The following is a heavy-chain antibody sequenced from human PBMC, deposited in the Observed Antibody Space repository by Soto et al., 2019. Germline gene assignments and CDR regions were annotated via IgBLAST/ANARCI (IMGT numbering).Heavy chain of an antibody. CDR2: ISSSGAGT. CDR3: AKDKGCSTTTCNWNAFDI. V-gene: IGHV3-23*01. CDR1: EFTFSSYA. Sequence: EVQLLESGGGLVKPGGSLRLSCAASEFTFSSYALSWVRQAPGKGLEWVSAISSSGAGTFYADSVKGRFTSSRANSNNTRFLQMNSLRSEGTAVYYCAKDKGCSTTTCNWNAFDIWGQGTMVTVSS. D-gene: IGHD2-2*01. J-gene: IGHJ3*02.